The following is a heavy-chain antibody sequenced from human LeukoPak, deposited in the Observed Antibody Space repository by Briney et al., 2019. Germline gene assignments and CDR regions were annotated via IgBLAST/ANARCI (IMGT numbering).Heavy chain of an antibody. V-gene: IGHV3-21*01. CDR1: GFTFSSYS. Sequence: GGSLRLSCAASGFTFSSYSMNWVRQAPGKGLEWVSSINSSSSYIYYADSVKGRFTISRDNAKNSLYLQMNSLRAEDTAVYYCARGRVEYYDFWSGYDWFDPWGQGTLVTVSS. CDR3: ARGRVEYYDFWSGYDWFDP. J-gene: IGHJ5*02. D-gene: IGHD3-3*01. CDR2: INSSSSYI.